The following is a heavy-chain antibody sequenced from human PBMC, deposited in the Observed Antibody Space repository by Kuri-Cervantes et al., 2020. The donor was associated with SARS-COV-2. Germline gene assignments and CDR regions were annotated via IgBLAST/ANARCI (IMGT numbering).Heavy chain of an antibody. Sequence: SETLSLTCTVPGGSISSGDYYWSWIRQPPGKGLEWIGYIYYSGSTYYNPSLKSRVTISVDTSRNQFSLKLSSVTAADTAVYYCARRLVNWGGAFDIWGQGTMVTVSS. J-gene: IGHJ3*02. V-gene: IGHV4-30-4*08. CDR1: GGSISSGDYY. CDR2: IYYSGST. D-gene: IGHD7-27*01. CDR3: ARRLVNWGGAFDI.